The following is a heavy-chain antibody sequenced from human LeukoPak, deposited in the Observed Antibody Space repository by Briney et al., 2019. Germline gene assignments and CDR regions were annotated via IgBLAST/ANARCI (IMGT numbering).Heavy chain of an antibody. CDR2: ISYDGSNK. V-gene: IGHV3-30-3*01. Sequence: GGSLRLSCAASGFTFSSYAMHWVRQAPGKGLEWVAVISYDGSNKYYADSVKGRFTISRDNSKNTLYLQMNSLRAEDTAVCYCAREGNYYDSSGYNTPFFDYWGQGTLVTVSS. D-gene: IGHD3-22*01. J-gene: IGHJ4*02. CDR3: AREGNYYDSSGYNTPFFDY. CDR1: GFTFSSYA.